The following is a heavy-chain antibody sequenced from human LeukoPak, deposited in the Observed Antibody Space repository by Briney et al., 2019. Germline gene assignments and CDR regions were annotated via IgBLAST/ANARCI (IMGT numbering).Heavy chain of an antibody. D-gene: IGHD4-17*01. J-gene: IGHJ4*02. CDR2: IYYSGST. CDR3: ARRATVTRSLDY. CDR1: GGSISSYY. V-gene: IGHV4-59*08. Sequence: PSETRSLTCTVSGGSISSYYWSWIRQPPGKGLEWIGYIYYSGSTNYNPSLKSRVTISVDTSKNQFSLKLSSVTAADTAVYYCARRATVTRSLDYWGQGTLVTVSS.